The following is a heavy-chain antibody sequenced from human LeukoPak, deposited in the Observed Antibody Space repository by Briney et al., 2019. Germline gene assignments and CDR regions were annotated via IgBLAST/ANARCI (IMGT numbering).Heavy chain of an antibody. CDR2: ISYDGSNK. J-gene: IGHJ4*02. CDR3: ARADYGDHYFDY. V-gene: IGHV3-30-3*01. CDR1: GFTFSIYA. Sequence: GGSLRLSCAASGFTFSIYAMHWVRQAPGKGREWVAVISYDGSNKYYADSVKGRFTISRDNSKNTLYLQMNSLRAEDTAVYYCARADYGDHYFDYWGQGTLVTVSS. D-gene: IGHD4-17*01.